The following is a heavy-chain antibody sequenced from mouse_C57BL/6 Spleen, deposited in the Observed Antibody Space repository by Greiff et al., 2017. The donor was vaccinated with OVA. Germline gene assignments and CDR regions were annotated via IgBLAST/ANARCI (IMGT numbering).Heavy chain of an antibody. V-gene: IGHV5-17*01. Sequence: EVKLQESGGGLVKPGGSLKLSCAASGFTFSDYGMHWVSQAPEKGLEWVAYISSGSSTIYYADTVKGRFTISRDNAKNTLFLQMTSLRSEDSAMYYCERRGYGSSFAYWGQGTLVTVSA. CDR1: GFTFSDYG. CDR3: ERRGYGSSFAY. CDR2: ISSGSSTI. D-gene: IGHD1-1*01. J-gene: IGHJ3*01.